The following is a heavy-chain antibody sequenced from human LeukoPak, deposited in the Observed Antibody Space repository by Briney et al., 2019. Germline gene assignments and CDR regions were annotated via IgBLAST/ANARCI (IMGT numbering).Heavy chain of an antibody. J-gene: IGHJ4*02. CDR3: AREYDFWSGYPYYFDY. CDR1: GFTFSSYS. Sequence: PGGSLRLSCAASGFTFSSYSMNWVRQAPGKGLEWVSYISSSSSTIYYADSVKGRFTISRDNAKNSLYLQMNSLRAEDTAVYYCAREYDFWSGYPYYFDYWGQGTLVTVSS. CDR2: ISSSSSTI. V-gene: IGHV3-48*01. D-gene: IGHD3-3*01.